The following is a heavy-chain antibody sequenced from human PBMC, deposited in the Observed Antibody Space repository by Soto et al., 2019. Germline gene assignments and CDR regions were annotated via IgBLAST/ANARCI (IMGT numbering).Heavy chain of an antibody. CDR1: GGSISSGDYY. Sequence: SETLSLTCTVSGGSISSGDYYWSWIRQPPGKGLDWIGYIYYSGSTYYNPSLKSRVTISVDTSKNQFSLKLSSVTAADTAVYYCARVFRGYYYDSSGSRINFDYWGQGTLVTVSS. D-gene: IGHD3-22*01. CDR3: ARVFRGYYYDSSGSRINFDY. V-gene: IGHV4-30-4*01. J-gene: IGHJ4*02. CDR2: IYYSGST.